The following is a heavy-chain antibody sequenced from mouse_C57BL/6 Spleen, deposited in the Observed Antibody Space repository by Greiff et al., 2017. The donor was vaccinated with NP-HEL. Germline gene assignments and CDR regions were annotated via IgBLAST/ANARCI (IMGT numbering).Heavy chain of an antibody. Sequence: QLQESGPELVKPGASVKISCKASGYSFTDYNMNWVKQSNGKSLEWIGVINPNYGTTSYNQKFKGKATLTVDQSSSTAYMQLNSLTSEDSAVYYCARSTVYGSSAYLDYWGQGTTLTVAS. J-gene: IGHJ2*01. D-gene: IGHD1-1*01. CDR3: ARSTVYGSSAYLDY. V-gene: IGHV1-39*01. CDR2: INPNYGTT. CDR1: GYSFTDYN.